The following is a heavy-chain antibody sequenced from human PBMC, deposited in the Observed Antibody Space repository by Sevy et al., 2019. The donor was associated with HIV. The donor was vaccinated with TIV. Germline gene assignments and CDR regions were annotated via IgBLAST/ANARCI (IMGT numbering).Heavy chain of an antibody. CDR1: GFTFSSYA. CDR3: ALVVAEKYDAFDI. J-gene: IGHJ3*02. Sequence: GGSLRLSCAASGFTFSSYAMHWVRQAPGKGLEWVAVISYAGSNKYYADSVKGRFTISRDNSKNTLYLQMNSLRAEDTAVYYCALVVAEKYDAFDIWGQGTMVTVSS. D-gene: IGHD2-15*01. CDR2: ISYAGSNK. V-gene: IGHV3-30-3*01.